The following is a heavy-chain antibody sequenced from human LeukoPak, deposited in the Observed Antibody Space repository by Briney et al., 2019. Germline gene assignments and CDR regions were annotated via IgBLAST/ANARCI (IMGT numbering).Heavy chain of an antibody. CDR3: ARAPPQYCSGDTCYNFWYFDL. CDR2: ISSSSSYI. CDR1: GFTFSSYW. J-gene: IGHJ2*01. Sequence: NPGGSLRLSCVASGFTFSSYWMHWVRQDPRKGLVWVSSISSSSSYIYYADSVKGRFTISRDNAKNSLYLQMNSLRAEDTAVYYCARAPPQYCSGDTCYNFWYFDLWGRGTLVTVSS. D-gene: IGHD2-15*01. V-gene: IGHV3-21*01.